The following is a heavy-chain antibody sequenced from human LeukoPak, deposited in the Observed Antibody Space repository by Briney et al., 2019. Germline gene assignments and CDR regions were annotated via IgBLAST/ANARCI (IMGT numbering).Heavy chain of an antibody. CDR3: ARSPRGNDAFDI. CDR1: GGSISSGGYY. J-gene: IGHJ3*02. Sequence: SETLSLTCTVSGGSISSGGYYWSWIRQPPGKGLEWIGYIYYSGSTNYNPSLKSRVTISVDTSKNQFSLKLSSVTAADTAVYYCARSPRGNDAFDIWGQGTMVTVSS. V-gene: IGHV4-61*08. CDR2: IYYSGST. D-gene: IGHD4-23*01.